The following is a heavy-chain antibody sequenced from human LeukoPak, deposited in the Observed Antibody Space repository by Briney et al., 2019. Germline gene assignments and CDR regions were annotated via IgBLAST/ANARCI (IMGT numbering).Heavy chain of an antibody. J-gene: IGHJ3*02. CDR2: ISTSSSTI. Sequence: GGTLRLSCAASGFTFSSYGMSWVRQAPGKGLQWISFISTSSSTIYYADSVKGRFTISRDSAKNSLYLQMNSLRAEDAALYYCARDGGERAFDIWGQGTMVTVSS. CDR1: GFTFSSYG. V-gene: IGHV3-48*01. D-gene: IGHD2-21*01. CDR3: ARDGGERAFDI.